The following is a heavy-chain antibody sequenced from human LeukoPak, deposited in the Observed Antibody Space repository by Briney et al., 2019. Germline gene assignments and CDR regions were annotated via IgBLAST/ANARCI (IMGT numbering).Heavy chain of an antibody. V-gene: IGHV1-2*02. J-gene: IGHJ4*02. CDR2: INPNSGGT. CDR3: ARGGDDFWSGYSDY. Sequence: GASVKVSCKASGYTFTGYYMHWVRQAPGQGLEWMGWINPNSGGTNYAQKLQGRVTMTTDTSTSTAYMELRSLRSDDTAVYYCARGGDDFWSGYSDYWGQGTLVTVSS. D-gene: IGHD3-3*01. CDR1: GYTFTGYY.